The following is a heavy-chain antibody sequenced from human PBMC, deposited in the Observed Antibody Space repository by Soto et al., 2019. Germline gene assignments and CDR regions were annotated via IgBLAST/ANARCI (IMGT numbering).Heavy chain of an antibody. Sequence: PSETLSLTCTVSGGSINSGDFYWSWIRQPPGKGLEWIGYIYYTGSAYYNPSLKSRVTISIDTSKNQFSLNLTSVTAADTAVHYCERVDILNGYHYWGQGTLVTVSS. V-gene: IGHV4-30-4*01. D-gene: IGHD3-9*01. CDR2: IYYTGSA. CDR3: ERVDILNGYHY. J-gene: IGHJ4*02. CDR1: GGSINSGDFY.